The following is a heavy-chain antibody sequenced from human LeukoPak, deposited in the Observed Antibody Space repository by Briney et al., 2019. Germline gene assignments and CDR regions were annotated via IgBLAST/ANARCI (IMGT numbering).Heavy chain of an antibody. CDR3: VKEHITGWPNFDS. CDR2: IRGRAHHT. CDR1: GFTFNSYT. J-gene: IGHJ4*02. Sequence: GRSLRPSCAAAGFTFNSYTTGWVRQSPGKGMEWVTLIRGRAHHTYYTDSVRGRFTGSRDNRRDSLYLQMNSLRTEDTAFYYCVKEHITGWPNFDSWGQGTLVTVSS. V-gene: IGHV3-43*01. D-gene: IGHD6-19*01.